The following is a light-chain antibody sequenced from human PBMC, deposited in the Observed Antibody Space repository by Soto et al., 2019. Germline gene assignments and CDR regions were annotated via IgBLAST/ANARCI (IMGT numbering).Light chain of an antibody. CDR3: CSFAGSNKWV. Sequence: QSALTQPRSVSGSPGQSVTISCTGTSSDVGGYNYVSWYLQHPGKAPKVMIYDVSKRPSGVPDRFSGSKSGNTASLTISGLQSEDEADYYCCSFAGSNKWVFGGGTKLTVL. V-gene: IGLV2-11*01. J-gene: IGLJ3*02. CDR1: SSDVGGYNY. CDR2: DVS.